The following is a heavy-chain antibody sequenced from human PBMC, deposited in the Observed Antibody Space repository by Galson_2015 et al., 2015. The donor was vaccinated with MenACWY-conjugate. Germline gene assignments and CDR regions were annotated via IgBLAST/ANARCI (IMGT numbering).Heavy chain of an antibody. J-gene: IGHJ6*02. Sequence: SLRLSCAVSGFTVSSSHMTWVRQAPGKGLEWVSVIYSDGSTYNADSVKGRFTISRDNSKNTVFLQMTSLRAEDTAMYYCARDSRATTVWGVSKRETIDYYYGMDVWGQGTTVIVSS. D-gene: IGHD3-10*01. CDR1: GFTVSSSH. CDR3: ARDSRATTVWGVSKRETIDYYYGMDV. CDR2: IYSDGST. V-gene: IGHV3-53*01.